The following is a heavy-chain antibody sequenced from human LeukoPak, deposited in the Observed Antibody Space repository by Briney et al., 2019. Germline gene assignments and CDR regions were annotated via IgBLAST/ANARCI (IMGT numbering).Heavy chain of an antibody. V-gene: IGHV3-23*01. CDR2: ISGNGGST. D-gene: IGHD4-17*01. CDR1: GLTFSGYP. Sequence: PGGSLRLSCAAPGLTFSGYPMNWVRQAPGKRLEWVSGISGNGGSTYYADSVKGRFTISRDNSKNTLYLQMNSLRAEDTAVYYCAKDPRVTITVTFYFEYWGQGTLVTVSS. J-gene: IGHJ4*02. CDR3: AKDPRVTITVTFYFEY.